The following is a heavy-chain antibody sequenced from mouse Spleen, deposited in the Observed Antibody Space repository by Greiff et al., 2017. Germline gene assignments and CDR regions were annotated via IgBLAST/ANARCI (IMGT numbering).Heavy chain of an antibody. CDR3: AREGYELYYAMDY. CDR2: IDPSDSET. V-gene: IGHV1-52*01. CDR1: GYTFTSYW. D-gene: IGHD2-3*01. J-gene: IGHJ4*01. Sequence: QVQLKQPGAELVRPGSSVKLSCKASGYTFTSYWMHWVKQRPIQGLEWIGNIDPSDSETHYNQKFKDKATLTVDKSSSTAYMQLSSLTSEDSAVYYCAREGYELYYAMDYWGQGTSVTVSS.